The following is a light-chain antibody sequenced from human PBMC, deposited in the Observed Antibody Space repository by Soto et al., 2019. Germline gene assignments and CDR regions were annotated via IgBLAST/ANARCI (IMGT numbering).Light chain of an antibody. V-gene: IGLV2-23*02. Sequence: QSVLTQPASVSGSPGQSITISCTGTSGDIGSYNRVSWYQQHPGKAPKLIIYEVTDRPSGVSNRFSGSKSGSTASLTISGLQAEDEADYYCCSYAGRSTWDVVFGGGTKLTVL. J-gene: IGLJ2*01. CDR2: EVT. CDR1: SGDIGSYNR. CDR3: CSYAGRSTWDVV.